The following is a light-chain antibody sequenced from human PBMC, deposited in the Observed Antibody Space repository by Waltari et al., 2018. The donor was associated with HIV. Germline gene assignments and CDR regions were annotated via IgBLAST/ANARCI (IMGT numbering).Light chain of an antibody. V-gene: IGLV1-44*01. CDR1: SSNIRSNT. J-gene: IGLJ3*02. CDR3: AAWDDSLNGWV. Sequence: QSVLTKPPSASGTPGQRVTITCSGSSSNIRSNTVSWYQQLPGTAPKLLIYSNDQRPSGVPDRFSGSKSGTSASLAISGLQSEDEADYYCAAWDDSLNGWVFGGGTKLTVL. CDR2: SND.